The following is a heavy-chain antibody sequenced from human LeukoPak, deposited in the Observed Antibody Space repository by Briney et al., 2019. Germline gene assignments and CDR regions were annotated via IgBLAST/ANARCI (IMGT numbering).Heavy chain of an antibody. CDR1: GFTFSSYS. CDR2: IKSKTDGGTT. D-gene: IGHD1-26*01. Sequence: PGGSLRLSCEASGFTFSSYSMNWVRQAPGKGLEWVGRIKSKTDGGTTDYAAPVKGRFTISRDDSKNTLYLQMNSLKTEDTAVYYCTTRGGSFSIFDYWGQGTLVTVSS. CDR3: TTRGGSFSIFDY. J-gene: IGHJ4*02. V-gene: IGHV3-15*01.